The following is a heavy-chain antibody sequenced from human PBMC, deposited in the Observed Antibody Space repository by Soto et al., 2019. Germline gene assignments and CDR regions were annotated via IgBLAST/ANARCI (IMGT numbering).Heavy chain of an antibody. Sequence: ASVKGSCKASGYTFTSYGIHWVRQAPGQRLEWMGWINAANGDTKYSPKFQGRVTITRDTSASTAYMELSSLRSEDTAVYYCVRRHVSATGLDWFDPWGQGTLVTVSS. D-gene: IGHD6-13*01. CDR2: INAANGDT. J-gene: IGHJ5*02. CDR3: VRRHVSATGLDWFDP. CDR1: GYTFTSYG. V-gene: IGHV1-3*01.